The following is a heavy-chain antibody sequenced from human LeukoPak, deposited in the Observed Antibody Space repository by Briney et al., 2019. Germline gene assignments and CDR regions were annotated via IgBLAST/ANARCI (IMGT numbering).Heavy chain of an antibody. D-gene: IGHD6-19*01. CDR1: GFTFSSYG. J-gene: IGHJ4*02. V-gene: IGHV3-30*02. Sequence: GGSLRLSCAASGFTFSSYGMHWVRQAPGKGLEWVAFIRYDGSNKYYADSVKGRFTISRDNSKKTLYLQMNSLRAEDTAVYYCAKDGPKAGSGWYGDYWGQGTLVTVSS. CDR2: IRYDGSNK. CDR3: AKDGPKAGSGWYGDY.